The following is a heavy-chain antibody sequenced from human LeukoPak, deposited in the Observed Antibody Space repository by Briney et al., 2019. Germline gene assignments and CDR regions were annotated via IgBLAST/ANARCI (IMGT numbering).Heavy chain of an antibody. J-gene: IGHJ4*02. D-gene: IGHD5-18*01. CDR1: GVTQRSNY. CDR2: IYSGGST. V-gene: IGHV3-53*01. CDR3: ARDSRGYSYGFDY. Sequence: GGSLRHSRAASGVTQRSNYMRGVRQARGKGGEGVSVIYSGGSTYYADSVKGRFTISRDNSKNTLYLQMNSLRAEDTAVYYCARDSRGYSYGFDYWGQGTLVTVSS.